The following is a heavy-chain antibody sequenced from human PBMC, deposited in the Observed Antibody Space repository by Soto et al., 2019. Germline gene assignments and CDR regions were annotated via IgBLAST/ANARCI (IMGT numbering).Heavy chain of an antibody. Sequence: QLQLQESGPGLVKPSETLSLTCTVSGDSINSSAYYWGWIRQPPGKGLEWIANIYYSGTTYSNPSLKSRITMSVDTSKNQFSLKLSSVTAADTAVYYCARLARTGLDYWGQGTLVTVSS. CDR2: IYYSGTT. V-gene: IGHV4-39*01. J-gene: IGHJ4*02. D-gene: IGHD3-9*01. CDR1: GDSINSSAYY. CDR3: ARLARTGLDY.